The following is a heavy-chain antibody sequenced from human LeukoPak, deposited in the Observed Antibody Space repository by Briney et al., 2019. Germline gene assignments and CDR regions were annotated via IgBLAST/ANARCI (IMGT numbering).Heavy chain of an antibody. Sequence: SETLSLTCTVSGGSISSGDYYWSWIRQPPGKGLEWIGYIYYSGSTYYNPSLKSRVTISVGTSKNQFSLKLSSVTAADTAVYYCARVRVVPAATVDYWGQGTLVTVSS. D-gene: IGHD2-2*01. CDR1: GGSISSGDYY. CDR2: IYYSGST. V-gene: IGHV4-30-4*08. CDR3: ARVRVVPAATVDY. J-gene: IGHJ4*02.